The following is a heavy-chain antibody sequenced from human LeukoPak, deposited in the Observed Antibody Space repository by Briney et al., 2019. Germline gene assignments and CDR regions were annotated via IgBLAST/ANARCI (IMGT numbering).Heavy chain of an antibody. CDR1: GYSFTSYW. V-gene: IGHV5-51*01. J-gene: IGHJ3*02. D-gene: IGHD3-9*01. Sequence: GESMKISCKGSGYSFTSYWIAWVSQMPGKGLEWMGIIYPGDSDTRYSPSFQGQVTISADKSISTAYLQWSSLKASDTAMYYCARQDPDMASAFDIWGQGTMVTVSS. CDR2: IYPGDSDT. CDR3: ARQDPDMASAFDI.